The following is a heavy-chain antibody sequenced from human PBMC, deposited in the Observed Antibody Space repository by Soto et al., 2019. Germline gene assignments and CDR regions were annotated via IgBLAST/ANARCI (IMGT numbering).Heavy chain of an antibody. Sequence: EVQLLESGGGLVQPGGSLRLSCAASGFTFSSYAMSWVRQAPGKGLEWVSAISGSGGSTYYADSVKGRFTISRDNSKNTLYMQMNSLRAEDTAVYYCAKDTTWIQLWFGYWGQGTLVTVSS. CDR3: AKDTTWIQLWFGY. D-gene: IGHD5-18*01. V-gene: IGHV3-23*01. CDR2: ISGSGGST. CDR1: GFTFSSYA. J-gene: IGHJ4*02.